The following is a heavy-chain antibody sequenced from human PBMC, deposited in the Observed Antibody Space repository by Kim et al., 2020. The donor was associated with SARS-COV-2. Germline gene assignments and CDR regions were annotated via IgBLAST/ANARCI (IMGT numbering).Heavy chain of an antibody. J-gene: IGHJ5*02. D-gene: IGHD3-10*01. V-gene: IGHV4-31*03. CDR2: IYYSGST. CDR3: ARVRALMVRGVDLFWFDP. Sequence: SETLSLTCTVSGGSISSGGYYWSWIRQHPGKGLVWIGYIYYSGSTYYNPSLKSRVTISVDTSKNQFSLKLSSVTAADTAVYYCARVRALMVRGVDLFWFDPWGKETLLTVSS. CDR1: GGSISSGGYY.